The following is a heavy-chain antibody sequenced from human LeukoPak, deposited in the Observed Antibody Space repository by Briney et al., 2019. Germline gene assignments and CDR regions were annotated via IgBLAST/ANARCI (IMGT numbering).Heavy chain of an antibody. Sequence: GGSLRLSCAASGFTFSNYWMTWVRQAPGKGLEWVANIKHDGSEDYYLDSVKGRFTISRDNAKDSLYLQMNSLRAEDTAVYYCARLREIPVFGVVTKSTSYFDYWGQGTLVTVSS. J-gene: IGHJ4*02. CDR3: ARLREIPVFGVVTKSTSYFDY. CDR1: GFTFSNYW. D-gene: IGHD3-3*01. CDR2: IKHDGSED. V-gene: IGHV3-7*01.